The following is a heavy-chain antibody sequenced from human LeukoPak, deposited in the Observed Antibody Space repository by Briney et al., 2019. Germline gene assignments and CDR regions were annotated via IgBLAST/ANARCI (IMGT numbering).Heavy chain of an antibody. D-gene: IGHD3-22*01. CDR3: ARGLYYYDSSGYAYFDY. Sequence: SETLSLTCTVSGGSISSYYWSWFRQPPGKGLEWIGYIYYSGSTNYNPSLKSRVTMSVDTSKNQFSLKLSSVTAADTAVYYCARGLYYYDSSGYAYFDYWGQGTLVTVSS. CDR2: IYYSGST. V-gene: IGHV4-59*12. CDR1: GGSISSYY. J-gene: IGHJ4*02.